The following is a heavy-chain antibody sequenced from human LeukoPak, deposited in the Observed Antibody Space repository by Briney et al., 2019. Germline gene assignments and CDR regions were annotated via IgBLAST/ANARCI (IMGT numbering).Heavy chain of an antibody. CDR3: ARHFPYCGGDCYSLTRNAFDI. V-gene: IGHV3-48*03. D-gene: IGHD2-21*02. CDR2: ISSSGSTI. Sequence: GGSLRLSCAASGFTFSSYEMNWVRQAPGKGLEWVSYISSSGSTIYYADSVKGRFTISRDNAKNSLYLQMNSLRAEDTAVYYCARHFPYCGGDCYSLTRNAFDIWGQGTMVTVSS. J-gene: IGHJ3*02. CDR1: GFTFSSYE.